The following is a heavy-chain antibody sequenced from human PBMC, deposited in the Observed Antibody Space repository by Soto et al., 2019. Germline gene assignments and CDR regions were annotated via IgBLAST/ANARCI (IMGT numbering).Heavy chain of an antibody. D-gene: IGHD3-22*01. CDR3: ARAGGDYYDSSGYYSRAFDY. CDR1: GFTFSSYW. Sequence: PGGSLRLSCAASGFTFSSYWMHWVRQAPGKGLVWVSRINSDGSSTSYADSVKGRFTISRDNAKNTLYLQMNSLRAEDTAVYYCARAGGDYYDSSGYYSRAFDYWGQGT. V-gene: IGHV3-74*01. J-gene: IGHJ4*02. CDR2: INSDGSST.